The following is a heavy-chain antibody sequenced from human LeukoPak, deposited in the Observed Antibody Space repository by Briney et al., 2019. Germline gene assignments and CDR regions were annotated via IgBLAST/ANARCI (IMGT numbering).Heavy chain of an antibody. CDR1: GYTFTGYY. CDR2: INPNSGGT. D-gene: IGHD1-26*01. CDR3: ARSRWEDDYYGMDV. J-gene: IGHJ6*02. Sequence: ASVKVSCKASGYTFTGYYMHWVRQAPGQGLEWMGWINPNSGGTNYAQKFQGGVTMTRDTSISTAYMELSRPRSDDTAVYYCARSRWEDDYYGMDVWGQGTTVTVSS. V-gene: IGHV1-2*02.